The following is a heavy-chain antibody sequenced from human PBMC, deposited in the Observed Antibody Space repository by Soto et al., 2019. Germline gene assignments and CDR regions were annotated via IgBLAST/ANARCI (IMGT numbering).Heavy chain of an antibody. CDR1: GYSFTSYW. V-gene: IGHV5-51*01. J-gene: IGHJ6*04. CDR3: AGAHEKNYYYGMDV. CDR2: IYPGDSDT. Sequence: GESLKISCKGSGYSFTSYWIGWVRQIPGKGLEWMGIIYPGDSDTRYSPSFQGQVTISADKSISTAYLQWTSPKASDTAMYYCAGAHEKNYYYGMDVWGKGSTITVSS.